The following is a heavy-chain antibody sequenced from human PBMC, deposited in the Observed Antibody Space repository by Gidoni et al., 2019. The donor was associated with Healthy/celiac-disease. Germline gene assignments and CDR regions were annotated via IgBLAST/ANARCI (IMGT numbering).Heavy chain of an antibody. J-gene: IGHJ3*02. CDR3: ARSKSTYAFDI. CDR2: IGTAGDT. Sequence: EVQLVESGGGLVQPGGSLRLSCAASGFTFSSYDMHWVRQATGKGLEWVSAIGTAGDTYYPGSVKGRFTISRENAKNSLYLQMNSLRAGDTAVYYCARSKSTYAFDIWGQGTMVTVSS. V-gene: IGHV3-13*01. CDR1: GFTFSSYD.